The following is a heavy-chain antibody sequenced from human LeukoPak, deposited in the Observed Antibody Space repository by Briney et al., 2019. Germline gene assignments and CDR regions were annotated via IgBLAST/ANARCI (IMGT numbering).Heavy chain of an antibody. J-gene: IGHJ4*02. CDR1: GFTFSSYA. Sequence: GGSLRLSCAASGFTFSSYAMSWVRQAPGKGLEWVSAISGSGGSTYYADSVKGRFTISRDNSKNTLYLQMNSLRAEDTAVYYCAKDPNQLQYYRVFDMDFDYWGQGTLVTVSS. D-gene: IGHD2-2*02. CDR3: AKDPNQLQYYRVFDMDFDY. V-gene: IGHV3-23*01. CDR2: ISGSGGST.